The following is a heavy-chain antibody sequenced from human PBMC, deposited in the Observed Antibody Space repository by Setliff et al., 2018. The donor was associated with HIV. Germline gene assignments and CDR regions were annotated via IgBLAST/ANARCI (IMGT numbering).Heavy chain of an antibody. CDR3: ARAYDTLTGYYDY. D-gene: IGHD3-9*01. CDR1: GHSFTFYG. V-gene: IGHV1-18*01. Sequence: ASVKVSCKASGHSFTFYGLNWVRQAPGQGLEWMGWISVYNGYTNYAQKLQDRVIMTTDTSTSTAYMELRSLRSDDTAVYYCARAYDTLTGYYDYWGQGTLVTVSS. CDR2: ISVYNGYT. J-gene: IGHJ4*02.